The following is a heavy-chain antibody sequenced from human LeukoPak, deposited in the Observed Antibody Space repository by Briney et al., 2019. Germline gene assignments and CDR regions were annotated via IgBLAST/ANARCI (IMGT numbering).Heavy chain of an antibody. D-gene: IGHD3-9*01. Sequence: ASVKVSCKASGYTFTGYCMHWVRQAPGQGLEWMGWINPNSGGTNYAQKFQGRVTVTRDTSISTAYMELSRLRSDDTAVYYCARNILTGYYYYMDVWGKGTTVTVSS. CDR3: ARNILTGYYYYMDV. V-gene: IGHV1-2*02. CDR2: INPNSGGT. CDR1: GYTFTGYC. J-gene: IGHJ6*03.